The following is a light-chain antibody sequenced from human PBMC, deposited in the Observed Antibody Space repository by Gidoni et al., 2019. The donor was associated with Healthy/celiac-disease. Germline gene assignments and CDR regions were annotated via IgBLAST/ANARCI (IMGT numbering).Light chain of an antibody. Sequence: DIVMTQTTLSSTAPRGQPATISCRSRQSLVHSDGNPYLNWLQQRPGQPPRLLMYKISNRFSGVPDRFSGSGAGTDFTLTISSVEAEDVGVYYCMQASQFPQTFGQGTKLEIK. J-gene: IGKJ2*01. CDR2: KIS. CDR3: MQASQFPQT. V-gene: IGKV2-24*01. CDR1: QSLVHSDGNPY.